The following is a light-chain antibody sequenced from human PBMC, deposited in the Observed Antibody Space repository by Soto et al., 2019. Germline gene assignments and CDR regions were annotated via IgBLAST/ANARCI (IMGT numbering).Light chain of an antibody. CDR2: DAS. CDR1: QTVSSN. J-gene: IGKJ5*01. V-gene: IGKV3-11*01. CDR3: QQRSNWPIT. Sequence: EIVLTQSPATLSLSPGERATLSCRASQTVSSNLAWYQQKPGQAPRLLIYDASNRATGIPARFSGSGSGKDFTLTISRLEPEDFAFYYCQQRSNWPITFGQGTRLEIK.